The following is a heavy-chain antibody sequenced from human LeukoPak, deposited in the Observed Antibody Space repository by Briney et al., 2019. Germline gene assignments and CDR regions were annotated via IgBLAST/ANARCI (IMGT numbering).Heavy chain of an antibody. J-gene: IGHJ6*03. V-gene: IGHV4-59*01. CDR2: IYYSGST. CDR1: GGSFSSYY. D-gene: IGHD6-13*01. Sequence: SETLSLTCAVYGGSFSSYYWSWIRQPPGKGLEWIGYIYYSGSTNYNPSLKSRVTISVDTSKNQFSLKLSSVTAADTAVYYCARTTEAHSWRTRYYDYYMDVWGKGTTATVSS. CDR3: ARTTEAHSWRTRYYDYYMDV.